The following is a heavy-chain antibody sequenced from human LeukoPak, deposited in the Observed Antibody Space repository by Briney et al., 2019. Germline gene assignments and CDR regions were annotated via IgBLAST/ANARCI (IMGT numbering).Heavy chain of an antibody. CDR1: GGSISSYY. CDR3: ARGRFLEWLSPDNWFDP. D-gene: IGHD3-3*01. Sequence: PSETLSLTCTVSGGSISSYYWSWIRQPPGKGLEWIGYIYTSGSTNYNPSLKSRVTISVDMSKNQFSLKLSSVTAADTAVYYCARGRFLEWLSPDNWFDPWGQGTLVTVSS. V-gene: IGHV4-4*09. J-gene: IGHJ5*02. CDR2: IYTSGST.